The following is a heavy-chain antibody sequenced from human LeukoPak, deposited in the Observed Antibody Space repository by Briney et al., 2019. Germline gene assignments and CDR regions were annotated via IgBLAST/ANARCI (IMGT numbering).Heavy chain of an antibody. Sequence: PGGSLRLSCAASGFIFSSNSMNWVRQAPGKGLEWVSYISSGSSTIYYADSVKGRFTISRDNAKNSLYLQMSSLRAEDTAVYYCARRDYDILTGENWFDPWGQGTLVTVSS. J-gene: IGHJ5*02. V-gene: IGHV3-48*04. CDR2: ISSGSSTI. CDR1: GFIFSSNS. D-gene: IGHD3-9*01. CDR3: ARRDYDILTGENWFDP.